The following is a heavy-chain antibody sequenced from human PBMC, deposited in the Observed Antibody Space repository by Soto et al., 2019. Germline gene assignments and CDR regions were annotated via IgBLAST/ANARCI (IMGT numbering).Heavy chain of an antibody. D-gene: IGHD1-1*01. V-gene: IGHV3-53*01. CDR3: AGRLTTAASLDY. CDR2: IHGGGSA. Sequence: VQLVESGGGLIQPGGSLRLSCAASGLSVSNNHMTWVRQAPGKGLEWVSLIHGGGSAYYADSVKGRFTISRDNSKNTLYLQMDSLSADDTAIYYCAGRLTTAASLDYWGQGPLVTVSS. CDR1: GLSVSNNH. J-gene: IGHJ4*02.